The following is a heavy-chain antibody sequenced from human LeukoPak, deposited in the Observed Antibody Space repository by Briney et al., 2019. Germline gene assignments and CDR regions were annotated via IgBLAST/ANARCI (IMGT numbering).Heavy chain of an antibody. J-gene: IGHJ6*03. CDR3: ARGIVVVTAIEDDRIGGAYYMDV. D-gene: IGHD2-21*02. CDR1: GGSISSYY. V-gene: IGHV4-59*01. Sequence: PSETLSLTCTVSGGSISSYYWSWIRQPPGKRLEWVGYIYYSGSTNYNPSLKSRVTISVDTSKNQMSLKLSSVAAADTAVYYCARGIVVVTAIEDDRIGGAYYMDVWGKGTTVTVSS. CDR2: IYYSGST.